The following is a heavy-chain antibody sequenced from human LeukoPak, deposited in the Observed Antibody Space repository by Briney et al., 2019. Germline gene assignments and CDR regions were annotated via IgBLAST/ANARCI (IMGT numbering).Heavy chain of an antibody. D-gene: IGHD2-2*01. J-gene: IGHJ4*02. V-gene: IGHV3-30*18. Sequence: GGSLRLSCAASGFTFSSYGMHWVRQAPGKGLEWVAVISYDGSNKYYADSVKGRFTNSRDNSKNTLYLQMNSLRAEDTAVYYCAKPGGPDIVVVPAVYYFDYWGQGTLVTVSS. CDR1: GFTFSSYG. CDR2: ISYDGSNK. CDR3: AKPGGPDIVVVPAVYYFDY.